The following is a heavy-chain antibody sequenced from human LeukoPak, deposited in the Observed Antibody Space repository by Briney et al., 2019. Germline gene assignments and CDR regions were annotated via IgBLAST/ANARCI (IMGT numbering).Heavy chain of an antibody. J-gene: IGHJ4*02. CDR3: AKGSDILTGYFDY. CDR2: IRYDGSNK. V-gene: IGHV3-30*02. CDR1: GFTFSSYG. Sequence: GGSLRLSCAASGFTFSSYGMHWVRQAPGKGLEGVAFIRYDGSNKYYADSVKGRFTISRDNSKNTLYLKMNSLRAEDTAVYYCAKGSDILTGYFDYWGQGTLVTVSS. D-gene: IGHD3-9*01.